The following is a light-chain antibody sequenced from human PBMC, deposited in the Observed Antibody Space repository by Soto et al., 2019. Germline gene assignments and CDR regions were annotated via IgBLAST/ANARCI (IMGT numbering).Light chain of an antibody. CDR3: CSYAGSYTV. Sequence: QSALTQPASMSGSPGQSITISCTGTSSDVGSYNLVSWYQQFPDKAPKLIIYDGSERPSGVPDRFSGSKSGNTASLTISGLQAEDEADYYCCSYAGSYTVFGGGTKLTVL. V-gene: IGLV2-23*01. CDR2: DGS. CDR1: SSDVGSYNL. J-gene: IGLJ2*01.